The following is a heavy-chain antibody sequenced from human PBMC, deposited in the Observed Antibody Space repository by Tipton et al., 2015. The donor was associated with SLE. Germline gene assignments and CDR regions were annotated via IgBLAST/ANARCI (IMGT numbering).Heavy chain of an antibody. D-gene: IGHD5-12*01. CDR1: GGSIRSTSYY. J-gene: IGHJ5*02. CDR2: IWYTGST. V-gene: IGHV4-39*07. CDR3: ARGVGYEDL. Sequence: TLSLTCSVSGGSIRSTSYYWGWIRQPPGKGLELIGTIWYTGSTSYNPSLKSRVTISVDTSKNQFSLKLNSVTAADTAVYYCARGVGYEDLWGQGTLVTVSA.